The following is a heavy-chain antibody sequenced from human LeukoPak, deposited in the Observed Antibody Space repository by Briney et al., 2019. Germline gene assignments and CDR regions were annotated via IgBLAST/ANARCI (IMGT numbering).Heavy chain of an antibody. CDR3: AKVGPIYCSSTSCYDY. V-gene: IGHV3-30*18. CDR1: GFTFSSYG. J-gene: IGHJ4*02. Sequence: GGSMRLSCAASGFTFSSYGMHWVRQAPGKGLEWVAVISYDGSNKYYADSVKGRFTISRDNSKNTLYLQMNSLRAEDTAVYYCAKVGPIYCSSTSCYDYWGQGTLVTVSS. CDR2: ISYDGSNK. D-gene: IGHD2-2*01.